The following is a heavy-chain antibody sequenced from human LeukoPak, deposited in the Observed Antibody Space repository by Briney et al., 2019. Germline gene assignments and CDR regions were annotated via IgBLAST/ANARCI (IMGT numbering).Heavy chain of an antibody. Sequence: GASVKVSCKASGYTFTGYYMHWVRQAPGQGLEWMGWINPNSGGTNYAQKFQGRVTMTRDTSISTAYMELSRLRSDDTSVYYCARAHSSGWYGSDAFDIWGQGTMVTVS. J-gene: IGHJ3*02. V-gene: IGHV1-2*02. CDR1: GYTFTGYY. CDR3: ARAHSSGWYGSDAFDI. D-gene: IGHD6-19*01. CDR2: INPNSGGT.